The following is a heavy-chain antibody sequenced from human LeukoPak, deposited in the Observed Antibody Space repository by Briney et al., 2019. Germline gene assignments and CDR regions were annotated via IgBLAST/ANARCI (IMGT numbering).Heavy chain of an antibody. Sequence: GASVKVSCKASGYTFTSYAMNWVRQAPGQGLEWMGWINTNTGNPTYAQGFTGRFVFSLDTSVSTAYLQISSLKAEDTAVYYCARAFHPPDFAFGRAPYYFDLWGQGTLVTVSS. V-gene: IGHV7-4-1*02. D-gene: IGHD3-16*01. CDR3: ARAFHPPDFAFGRAPYYFDL. CDR1: GYTFTSYA. CDR2: INTNTGNP. J-gene: IGHJ4*01.